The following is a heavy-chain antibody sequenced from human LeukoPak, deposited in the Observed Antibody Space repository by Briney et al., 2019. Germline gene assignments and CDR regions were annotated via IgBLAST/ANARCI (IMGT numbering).Heavy chain of an antibody. CDR2: ISGSGGST. Sequence: GGSLRLSCAASGFTFSSYAMSWVRQAPGKGLEWVSAISGSGGSTYYADSVKGRFTISRDNSKNTLYLQMNSLRAEDTAVYYCAKALYYYGSGSYSYHFDYWGQGTLVTVSS. D-gene: IGHD3-10*01. V-gene: IGHV3-23*01. CDR1: GFTFSSYA. J-gene: IGHJ4*02. CDR3: AKALYYYGSGSYSYHFDY.